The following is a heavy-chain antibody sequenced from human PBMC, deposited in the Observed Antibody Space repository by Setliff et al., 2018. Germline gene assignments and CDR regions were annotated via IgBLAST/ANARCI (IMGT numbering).Heavy chain of an antibody. J-gene: IGHJ4*02. V-gene: IGHV3-74*01. CDR2: INNDGSVT. Sequence: LRLSCAASGFTLSHNWMNWVRQGPGKGLVWVSYINNDGSVTKYGDSVKGRFTISRDNAKNTLYLQMNSLRAEDTAVYYCVRDGAGAFDYWGQGALVTVSS. D-gene: IGHD1-26*01. CDR1: GFTLSHNW. CDR3: VRDGAGAFDY.